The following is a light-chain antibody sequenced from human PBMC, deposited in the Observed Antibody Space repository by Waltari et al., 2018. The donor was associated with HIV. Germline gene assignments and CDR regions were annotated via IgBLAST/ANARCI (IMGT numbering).Light chain of an antibody. CDR2: GAS. CDR3: QQRSNWLSLS. CDR1: QSVSTY. V-gene: IGKV3-11*01. Sequence: EIVLTQSPATLSLSPGERATLSCRASQSVSTYLAWYQQRPGQAPRLLIYGASNRATGSPVRFSGSGSGTDFTLTISSLEPEDFAVYYCQQRSNWLSLSFGGGTKVEIK. J-gene: IGKJ4*01.